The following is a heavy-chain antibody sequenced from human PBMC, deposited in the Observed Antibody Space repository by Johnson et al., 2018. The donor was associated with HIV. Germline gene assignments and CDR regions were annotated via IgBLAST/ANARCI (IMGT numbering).Heavy chain of an antibody. CDR1: GFFFSDSW. CDR2: IGTAGAT. J-gene: IGHJ3*02. V-gene: IGHV3-13*01. CDR3: ARGEWSSSKGGSFDM. D-gene: IGHD6-13*01. Sequence: EKLVESGGGLVQPGGSLRLSCAASGFFFSDSWMHWVRQATGKGLEWVSAIGTAGATYYPGSVKGRFIISRDNAKNSLFVEMDSLRAEDTAVYYCARGEWSSSKGGSFDMWGQGTLVTVSS.